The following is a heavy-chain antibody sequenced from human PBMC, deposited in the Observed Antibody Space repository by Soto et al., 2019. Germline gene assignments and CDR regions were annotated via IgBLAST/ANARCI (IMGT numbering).Heavy chain of an antibody. V-gene: IGHV4-59*08. CDR2: IYYSGST. J-gene: IGHJ4*02. CDR1: GGSISSYY. Sequence: SETLSLTCTVSGGSISSYYWSWIRQPPGKGLEWIGYIYYSGSTNYNPSLKSRVTISVDTSKNQFSLKLSSVTAADTAVYYCARHGVQERAGIVAVAAFFDYWGQGTLVTVSS. CDR3: ARHGVQERAGIVAVAAFFDY. D-gene: IGHD6-19*01.